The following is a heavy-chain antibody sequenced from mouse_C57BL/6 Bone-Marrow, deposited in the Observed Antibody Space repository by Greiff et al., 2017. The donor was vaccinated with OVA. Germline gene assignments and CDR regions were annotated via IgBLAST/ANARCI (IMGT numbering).Heavy chain of an antibody. Sequence: VQLQQPGAELVKPGASVKMSCKASGYTFTSYWITWVKQRPGQGLEWIGDIYPGSGSTNYNEKFKSKATLTVDTSSSTAYMQLSSLTSEDSAVYYCARKDYGSSYCYAMDYWGQGTSVTVSS. D-gene: IGHD1-1*01. CDR1: GYTFTSYW. V-gene: IGHV1-55*01. J-gene: IGHJ4*01. CDR2: IYPGSGST. CDR3: ARKDYGSSYCYAMDY.